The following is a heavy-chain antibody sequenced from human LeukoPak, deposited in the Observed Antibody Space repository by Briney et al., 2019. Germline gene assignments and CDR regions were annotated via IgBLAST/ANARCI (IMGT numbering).Heavy chain of an antibody. D-gene: IGHD4-17*01. CDR2: IYYSGST. CDR1: GGSISSSSYY. CDR3: ARQTMVTIRYYYYYMDV. J-gene: IGHJ6*03. V-gene: IGHV4-39*01. Sequence: SETLSLTCTVSGGSISSSSYYWGWIRQPPGKGLEWIGSIYYSGSTYYNPSLKSRVTISVDTSKNQFSLKLSSVTAADTAVYYCARQTMVTIRYYYYYMDVWGKGTTVTISS.